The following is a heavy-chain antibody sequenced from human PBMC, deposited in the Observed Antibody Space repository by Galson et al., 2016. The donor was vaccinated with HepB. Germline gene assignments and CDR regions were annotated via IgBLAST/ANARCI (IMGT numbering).Heavy chain of an antibody. CDR1: GATFNSFG. J-gene: IGHJ4*02. D-gene: IGHD6-13*01. CDR3: ARDRRASAGQLFDF. V-gene: IGHV1-69*13. CDR2: IIPMFGTT. Sequence: SVKVSCKASGATFNSFGISWVRQAPGQGLEWMGGIIPMFGTTNYAQKFQGRVTITADESRSTAYMELSSLRSEDTAMYYCARDRRASAGQLFDFWGQGTLVT.